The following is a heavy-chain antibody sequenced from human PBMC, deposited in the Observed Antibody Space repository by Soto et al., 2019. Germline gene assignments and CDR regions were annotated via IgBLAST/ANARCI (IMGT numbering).Heavy chain of an antibody. V-gene: IGHV3-33*01. CDR2: IWYDGTNK. CDR3: ARDRGAEAGTRYYYGMDV. CDR1: GFTFSSYG. Sequence: QVQLVESGGGVVQPGRSLRLSCAASGFTFSSYGMHWFRQAPGKGLEWVAVIWYDGTNKYYADSVKGRFTISRDNSKNTLYLQMNSLRAEDTAVYYCARDRGAEAGTRYYYGMDVWGQGTTVTVSS. D-gene: IGHD6-13*01. J-gene: IGHJ6*02.